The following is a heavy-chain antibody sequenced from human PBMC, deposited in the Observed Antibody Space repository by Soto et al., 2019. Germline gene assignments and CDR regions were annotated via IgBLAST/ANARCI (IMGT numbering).Heavy chain of an antibody. CDR2: IIPIFGTA. Sequence: QVQLVQSGAEVKKPGSSVKVSCKASGGTFSSYAISWVRQAPGQGLEWMGGIIPIFGTANYAQKFQGRVTITADESTSTAYMELRSLRSEDTAVYYCARAGVPAAMADYYYYYGMDVWGQGTTVTVSS. J-gene: IGHJ6*02. CDR3: ARAGVPAAMADYYYYYGMDV. V-gene: IGHV1-69*01. CDR1: GGTFSSYA. D-gene: IGHD2-2*01.